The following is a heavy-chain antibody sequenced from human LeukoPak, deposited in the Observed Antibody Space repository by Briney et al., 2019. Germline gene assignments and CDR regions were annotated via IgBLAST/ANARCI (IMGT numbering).Heavy chain of an antibody. J-gene: IGHJ5*02. V-gene: IGHV3-7*01. CDR2: INQDDSQI. CDR3: ARDRPHNWFGP. Sequence: PGGSLRLSCAASGFTFNKYWLTWVRQAPGKGLEWVANINQDDSQIYYLESVEGRFTISRDNGKNTLYLQMNSLRPEDTAVYYCARDRPHNWFGPWGQGTLVTVSS. CDR1: GFTFNKYW.